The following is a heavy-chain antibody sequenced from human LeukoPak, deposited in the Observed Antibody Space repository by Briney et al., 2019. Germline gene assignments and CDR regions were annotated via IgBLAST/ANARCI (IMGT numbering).Heavy chain of an antibody. V-gene: IGHV1-18*01. Sequence: ASVKVSCKASGYTFTSYGISWVRQAPGQGLEWMGWISAYNGNTNYAQKLQGRVTMTTDTSTSTAYMELRSLRSDDTAVYYCARGQTIFGRPNGYFDYWGQGTLVTVSS. CDR1: GYTFTSYG. D-gene: IGHD3-3*01. CDR3: ARGQTIFGRPNGYFDY. J-gene: IGHJ4*02. CDR2: ISAYNGNT.